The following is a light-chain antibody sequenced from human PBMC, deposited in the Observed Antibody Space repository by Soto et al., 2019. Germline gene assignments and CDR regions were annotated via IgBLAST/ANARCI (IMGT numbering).Light chain of an antibody. CDR1: SSDVGGYKH. V-gene: IGLV2-8*01. CDR2: EVT. Sequence: QSALTQPPSASGSPGQSVTISCTGTSSDVGGYKHISWYQQYPGKAPKVMIYEVTKRPSGVPDRFSGSKSGNTASLTVSGLQAEDEADYYCASYAGSNNPYVFGTGTKLTDL. J-gene: IGLJ1*01. CDR3: ASYAGSNNPYV.